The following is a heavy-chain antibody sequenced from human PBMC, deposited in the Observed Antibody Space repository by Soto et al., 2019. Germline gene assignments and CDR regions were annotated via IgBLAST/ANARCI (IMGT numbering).Heavy chain of an antibody. J-gene: IGHJ5*02. V-gene: IGHV4-59*12. CDR3: ARYGEYYDFWSGYYPGPSWFDP. D-gene: IGHD3-3*01. CDR1: GGSISSYY. Sequence: SETLSLTCTVSGGSISSYYWSWIRQPPGKGLEWIGDIYYSGSTNYNPSLKSRVTISVDTSKNQFSPKLSSVTAADTAVYYCARYGEYYDFWSGYYPGPSWFDPWGQGTLVTVSS. CDR2: IYYSGST.